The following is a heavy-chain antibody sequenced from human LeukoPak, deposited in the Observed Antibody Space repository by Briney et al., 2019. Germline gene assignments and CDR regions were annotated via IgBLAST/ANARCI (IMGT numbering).Heavy chain of an antibody. J-gene: IGHJ5*01. CDR1: GFTFDHYA. CDR3: AKDIGTVSAPLDP. CDR2: ISGDRFRT. D-gene: IGHD1/OR15-1a*01. Sequence: GGSLRLSCAAAGFTFDHYAIHWVRQAPGKGLEWVSPISGDRFRTNYADSVKGRFTISRDNSKNSLYLQMNSLRTEDTALYYCAKDIGTVSAPLDPWGQGTLVTVSS. V-gene: IGHV3-43*02.